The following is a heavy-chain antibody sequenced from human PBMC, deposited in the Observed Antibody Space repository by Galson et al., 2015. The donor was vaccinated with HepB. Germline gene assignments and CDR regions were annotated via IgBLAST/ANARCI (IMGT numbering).Heavy chain of an antibody. CDR2: ISGGGTNI. J-gene: IGHJ4*02. CDR1: GFTFNDYA. CDR3: VKGSVGY. V-gene: IGHV3-23*01. Sequence: SLRLSCAASGFTFNDYAMSWVRQGPGKGLEWVSAISGGGTNIYYAESVKGRFTISRDNSNNTVYLQMNTLRAEDTAVYYCVKGSVGYWGQGTLVTVSS.